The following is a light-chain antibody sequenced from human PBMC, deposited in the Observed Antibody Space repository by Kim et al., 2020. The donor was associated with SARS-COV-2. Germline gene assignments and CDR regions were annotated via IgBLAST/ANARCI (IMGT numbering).Light chain of an antibody. CDR1: GSDVGHYTY. CDR2: DVS. Sequence: GHPLTIAGTGTGSDVGHYTYVSWYQQHPGKAPKLMIYDVSNRPSGASDRFSGSKSDNTASLTISGLQAEDEADYYCSSYTSNSTYVFGTGTKVTVL. V-gene: IGLV2-14*03. CDR3: SSYTSNSTYV. J-gene: IGLJ1*01.